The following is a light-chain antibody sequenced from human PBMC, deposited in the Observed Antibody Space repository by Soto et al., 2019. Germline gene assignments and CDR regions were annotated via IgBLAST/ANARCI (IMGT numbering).Light chain of an antibody. J-gene: IGLJ1*01. Sequence: QSALTQPRSVSGSPGQSVTISCTGTSNDVGDYNYVSWYQQHPDKAPKLMIYDVNKRPSGVPDRFSGSNSGNTASLTISGLQAEDEADYFGCSYAGSSTFVFGTGTKLTVL. CDR3: CSYAGSSTFV. V-gene: IGLV2-11*01. CDR2: DVN. CDR1: SNDVGDYNY.